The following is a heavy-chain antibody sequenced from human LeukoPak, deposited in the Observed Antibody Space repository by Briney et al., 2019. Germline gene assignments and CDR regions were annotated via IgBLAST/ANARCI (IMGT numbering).Heavy chain of an antibody. CDR3: ARSNTVGADLSFDS. Sequence: SETLSLTCAVSGGSISSSNWWSWVRQPPGKGLEWIGEIYHSGSTNYNPSLKSRITISVDKSKNQFSLKLSSVTAADTAVYYCARSNTVGADLSFDSWGQGTLVTVSS. D-gene: IGHD1-26*01. CDR2: IYHSGST. V-gene: IGHV4-4*02. CDR1: GGSISSSNW. J-gene: IGHJ4*02.